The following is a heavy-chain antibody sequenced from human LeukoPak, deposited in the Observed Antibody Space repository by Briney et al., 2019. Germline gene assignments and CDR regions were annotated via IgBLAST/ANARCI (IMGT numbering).Heavy chain of an antibody. D-gene: IGHD2-15*01. CDR3: ARGYCSGGSCYASGFDP. V-gene: IGHV4-30-2*01. J-gene: IGHJ5*02. CDR1: GGSISSGGYS. Sequence: SETLSLTCAVSGGSISSGGYSWGWIRQPPGTGLEWIGYIYHSGSTYYNPSLKSRVTISVDRSKNQFSLKLSSVTAADTAVYYCARGYCSGGSCYASGFDPWGQGTLVTVSS. CDR2: IYHSGST.